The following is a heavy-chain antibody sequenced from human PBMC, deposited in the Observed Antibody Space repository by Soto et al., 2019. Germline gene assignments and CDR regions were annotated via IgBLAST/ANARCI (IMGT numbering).Heavy chain of an antibody. CDR2: IYHSGST. CDR3: ASRPPVLLWFGESTQSDY. CDR1: GGSISSSNW. V-gene: IGHV4-4*02. J-gene: IGHJ4*02. D-gene: IGHD3-10*01. Sequence: QVQLQESGPGLVKPSGTLSLTCAVSGGSISSSNWWSWVRQPPGKGLEWIGEIYHSGSTNYNPSLKSRVTISVDKSKNQFSLKLSSVTAADTAVYYCASRPPVLLWFGESTQSDYWGQGTLVTVSS.